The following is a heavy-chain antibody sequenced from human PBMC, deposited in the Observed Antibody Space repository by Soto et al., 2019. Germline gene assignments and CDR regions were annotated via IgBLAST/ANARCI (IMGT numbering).Heavy chain of an antibody. V-gene: IGHV1-69*13. D-gene: IGHD2-2*01. CDR2: IIPIFGTA. CDR1: GGTFSSYA. Sequence: GASVKVSCKASGGTFSSYAISWVRQAPGQGLEWMGGIIPIFGTANYAQKFQGRVTITADESTSTAYMELSSLRSEDTAVYYCASYTIVLVPAAPIDDAFDIWGQGTMVTVSS. CDR3: ASYTIVLVPAAPIDDAFDI. J-gene: IGHJ3*02.